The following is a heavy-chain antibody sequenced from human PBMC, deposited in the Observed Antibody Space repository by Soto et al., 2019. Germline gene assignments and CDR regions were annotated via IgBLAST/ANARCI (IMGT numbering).Heavy chain of an antibody. CDR2: ISAYNGNT. CDR3: GRVNTWAGDYERLRYNWFDP. V-gene: IGHV1-18*01. CDR1: GYTFTSYG. D-gene: IGHD4-17*01. Sequence: ASVKVSCKASGYTFTSYGISWVRQAPGQGLEWMGWISAYNGNTNYAQKLQGRVTMTTDTSTSTAYMELRSLRSDDTAVYYCGRVNTWAGDYERLRYNWFDPWGQGTLVTVSS. J-gene: IGHJ5*02.